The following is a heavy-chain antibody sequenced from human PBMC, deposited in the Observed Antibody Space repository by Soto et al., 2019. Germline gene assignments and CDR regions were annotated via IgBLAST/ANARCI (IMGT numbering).Heavy chain of an antibody. CDR3: VKDEGIEAMDV. CDR1: GFTFSRNT. CDR2: ITSSGSYV. D-gene: IGHD3-3*02. Sequence: PGGSLRLSCVTSGFTFSRNTMNCVRQAPGKGLEWVASITSSGSYVYYADSVKGRFSASRDNAKNSLSLQMDSLRPDDTAIYFCVKDEGIEAMDVWGQGTTVTVSS. V-gene: IGHV3-21*01. J-gene: IGHJ6*02.